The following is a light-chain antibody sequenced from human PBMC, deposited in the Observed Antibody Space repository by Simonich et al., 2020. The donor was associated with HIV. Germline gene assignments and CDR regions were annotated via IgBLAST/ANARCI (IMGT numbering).Light chain of an antibody. CDR1: QSLVHSDGNTY. CDR3: MQGTHWPRT. CDR2: KVS. J-gene: IGKJ1*01. Sequence: DVVMTQSPLSLPVTLGQPASISCRSSQSLVHSDGNTYLNWFQQRPGQSPRRLIYKVSNRYSGVPDRFSGSGSGTDLTLKISRVEAEDVGVYSCMQGTHWPRTFGQGTKVEIK. V-gene: IGKV2-30*02.